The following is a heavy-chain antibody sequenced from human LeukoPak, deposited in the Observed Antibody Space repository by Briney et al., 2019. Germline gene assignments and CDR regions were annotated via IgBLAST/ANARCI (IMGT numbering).Heavy chain of an antibody. CDR3: ARDRRTYYDFWSGPYDAFDI. J-gene: IGHJ3*02. Sequence: SETLSLTCAVYGGSFSGYYWSWIRQPPGKGLEWIGYIYYSGSTNYNPSLKSRVTISVDTSKNQFSLKLSSVTAADTAVYYCARDRRTYYDFWSGPYDAFDIWGQGTMVTVSS. CDR2: IYYSGST. CDR1: GGSFSGYY. D-gene: IGHD3-3*01. V-gene: IGHV4-59*01.